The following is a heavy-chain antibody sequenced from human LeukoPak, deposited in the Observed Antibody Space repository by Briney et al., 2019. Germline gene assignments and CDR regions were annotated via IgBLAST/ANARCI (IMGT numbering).Heavy chain of an antibody. V-gene: IGHV1-2*02. CDR2: INPNSGGT. CDR3: ASPDTTDYYGSGSYYNVRNYYYYYGMDV. J-gene: IGHJ6*02. D-gene: IGHD3-10*01. CDR1: GYTLTGYY. Sequence: ASVTVSCTASGYTLTGYYMHWVRQAPGQGLEWMGWINPNSGGTNYAQKFQGRVTMTRDTSISTAYMELSRLRSDDTAVYYCASPDTTDYYGSGSYYNVRNYYYYYGMDVWGQGTTVTVSS.